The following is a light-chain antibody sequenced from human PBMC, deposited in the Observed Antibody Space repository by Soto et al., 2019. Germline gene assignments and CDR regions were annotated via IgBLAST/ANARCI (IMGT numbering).Light chain of an antibody. J-gene: IGLJ1*01. CDR2: EVT. CDR1: SSDVGGYNY. CDR3: SSYTGSTAYV. V-gene: IGLV2-14*01. Sequence: QSVLTQPASVSGSPGQSITISCTGTSSDVGGYNYVSWYQLHLGKAPKLILYEVTNRPSGVSDRFSGSKSGNTASLTISGLQAEDEADYYCSSYTGSTAYVFGTGTKVTVL.